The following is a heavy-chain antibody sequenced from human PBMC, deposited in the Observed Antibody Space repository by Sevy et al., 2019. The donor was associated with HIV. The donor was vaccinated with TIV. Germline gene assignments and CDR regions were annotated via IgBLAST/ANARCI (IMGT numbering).Heavy chain of an antibody. Sequence: ASVKVSCKASGYIFTSYGISWVRQAPGQGLEWMGWISAYNGNTNYAQRLQGRVTMTTDTSTSTAYMELRILRSDDTAVYYCARTVVGATEYFDYWGQGTLVTVSS. CDR3: ARTVVGATEYFDY. CDR1: GYIFTSYG. J-gene: IGHJ4*02. CDR2: ISAYNGNT. V-gene: IGHV1-18*01. D-gene: IGHD1-26*01.